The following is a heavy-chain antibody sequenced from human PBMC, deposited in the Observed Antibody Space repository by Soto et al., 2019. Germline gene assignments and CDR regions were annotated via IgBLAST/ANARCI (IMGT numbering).Heavy chain of an antibody. J-gene: IGHJ4*02. Sequence: QVQLVESGGGVVQPGRSLRLSCAASGFTFSSYGMHWVRQAPGKGLEWVAVISYDGSNKYYADSVKGRFTISRDNSKNTLYLQMNSLRAEDTAVYYCAKEGGEYCISTSCYSYQDFDYWGQGTLVTVSS. V-gene: IGHV3-30*18. CDR2: ISYDGSNK. CDR1: GFTFSSYG. CDR3: AKEGGEYCISTSCYSYQDFDY. D-gene: IGHD2-2*01.